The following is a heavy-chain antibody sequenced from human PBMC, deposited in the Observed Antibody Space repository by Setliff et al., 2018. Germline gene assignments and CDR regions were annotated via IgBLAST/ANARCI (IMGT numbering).Heavy chain of an antibody. J-gene: IGHJ6*03. D-gene: IGHD2-2*01. Sequence: GSLRLSCAASGFTFSSYAMHWVRQAPGKGPEWVAVISYDGSNKYYADSVKGRFTISRDNSKNTLYLQMNSLRAEDTAVYYCARTYCSDTSCYDYYYYMDVWGKGTTVTVSS. V-gene: IGHV3-30*06. CDR1: GFTFSSYA. CDR3: ARTYCSDTSCYDYYYYMDV. CDR2: ISYDGSNK.